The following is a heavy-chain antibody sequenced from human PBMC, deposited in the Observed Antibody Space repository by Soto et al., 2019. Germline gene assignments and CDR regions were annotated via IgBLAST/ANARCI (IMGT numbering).Heavy chain of an antibody. D-gene: IGHD6-13*01. Sequence: QVRLVQSGAEVKKPGSSVRVSCKASGGTFSSYAISWVRQAPGQGLEWMGGIIPIFGTENYAQKFQGRVTITADESTSTAYMELSSLRSEDTAVYYCARDRIAGSKYYYGMDVWGQGTTVTVSS. CDR3: ARDRIAGSKYYYGMDV. CDR2: IIPIFGTE. J-gene: IGHJ6*02. V-gene: IGHV1-69*01. CDR1: GGTFSSYA.